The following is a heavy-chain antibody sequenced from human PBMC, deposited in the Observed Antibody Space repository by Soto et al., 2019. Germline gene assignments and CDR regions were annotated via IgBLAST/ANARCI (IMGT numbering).Heavy chain of an antibody. Sequence: QVPLVQSGAEVKKPGASVKVSCKASGYTFTNYAMHWVRQAPGQRLEWMGWINVGNSNTKYSQKFQGRVTITRDTSASTAYMELSSLRSEDTAVYYCATGYGYYYGMDVWGQGTTVTVSS. CDR3: ATGYGYYYGMDV. D-gene: IGHD1-1*01. CDR1: GYTFTNYA. V-gene: IGHV1-3*01. CDR2: INVGNSNT. J-gene: IGHJ6*02.